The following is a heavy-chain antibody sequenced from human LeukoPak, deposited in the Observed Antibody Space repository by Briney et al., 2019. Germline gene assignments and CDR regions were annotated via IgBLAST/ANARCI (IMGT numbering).Heavy chain of an antibody. CDR1: GFTFSSYW. Sequence: GGSLRLSCAASGFTFSSYWMSWVRQAPGEGLEWVANIKQDGSEKYYVDSVKGRFTISRDNAKNSLYLQMNSLRAEDTAVYYCARVKDYYDGNVYYFLDYWGQGTLVTVSS. V-gene: IGHV3-7*01. CDR2: IKQDGSEK. CDR3: ARVKDYYDGNVYYFLDY. D-gene: IGHD3-22*01. J-gene: IGHJ4*02.